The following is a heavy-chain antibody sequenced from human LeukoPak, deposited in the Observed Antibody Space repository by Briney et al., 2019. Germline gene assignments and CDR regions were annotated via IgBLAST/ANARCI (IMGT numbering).Heavy chain of an antibody. CDR1: GGSISSYY. J-gene: IGHJ5*02. CDR2: IYTNGST. CDR3: ARDRHVVVPAAFNWFDP. D-gene: IGHD2-2*01. V-gene: IGHV4-4*07. Sequence: PSGTLSLTCTVSGGSISSYYLSWIRQPAGKGLEWIGRIYTNGSTNYNPSLKSRLTMSVDTSKNQFSLKLSSVTAADTDVYYCARDRHVVVPAAFNWFDPWGQGTLVTVSS.